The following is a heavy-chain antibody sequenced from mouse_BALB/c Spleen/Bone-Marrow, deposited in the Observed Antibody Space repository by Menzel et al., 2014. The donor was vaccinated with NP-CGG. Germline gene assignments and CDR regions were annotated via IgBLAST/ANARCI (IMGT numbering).Heavy chain of an antibody. Sequence: EVMLVESGGGLVKLGGSLKLSCAASGSTFSSYYMSWVRQTPEKRLELVAAINSNGGSTYYPDTVKGRFTISRDNAKNTLYLQMSSLKSEDTALYYCARQGYPYSDYWGQGTTLTVSS. CDR3: ARQGYPYSDY. V-gene: IGHV5-6-2*01. CDR1: GSTFSSYY. D-gene: IGHD2-14*01. CDR2: INSNGGST. J-gene: IGHJ2*01.